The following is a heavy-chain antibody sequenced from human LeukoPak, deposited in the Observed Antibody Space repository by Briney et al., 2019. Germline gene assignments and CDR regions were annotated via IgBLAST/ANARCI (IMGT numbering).Heavy chain of an antibody. D-gene: IGHD3-3*01. J-gene: IGHJ5*02. V-gene: IGHV5-51*01. CDR1: GYNFPTSW. Sequence: GESLKISCKGSGYNFPTSWIGWVRQIPGKGLEWMGNTYPGDSDTRYSPSFHGQVTISADKSSNTAYLQWSSLKASDSAIYYCARRKFSTNCFDLWGQGTLVTVSS. CDR2: TYPGDSDT. CDR3: ARRKFSTNCFDL.